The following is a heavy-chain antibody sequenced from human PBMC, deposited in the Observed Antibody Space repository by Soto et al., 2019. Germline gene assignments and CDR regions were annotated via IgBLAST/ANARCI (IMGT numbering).Heavy chain of an antibody. CDR2: IYYSGST. Sequence: PSETLSLTCTVSGGSISIYYWDWIRQPPGKGLEWIGYIYYSGSTYYNPSLKSRVTISVDTSKNQFSLKLTSVTAADTAVYYCARVRGVTYFDYWGQGTLVTVSS. D-gene: IGHD3-10*01. CDR1: GGSISIYY. J-gene: IGHJ4*02. CDR3: ARVRGVTYFDY. V-gene: IGHV4-59*06.